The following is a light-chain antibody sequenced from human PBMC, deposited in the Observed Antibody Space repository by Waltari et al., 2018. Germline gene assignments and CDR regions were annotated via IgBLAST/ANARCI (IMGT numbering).Light chain of an antibody. Sequence: QSVLTQPPSVSAAPGQRVTIPFTGSSSNIGSGYVVHWYQQLPGTAPKLLIYGKNNRPSGVPDRFSGSKSGTSASLAITGLQAQDEADYDCQSYDSSLSGSVFGGGTKLTVL. CDR3: QSYDSSLSGSV. V-gene: IGLV1-40*01. J-gene: IGLJ2*01. CDR1: SSNIGSGYV. CDR2: GKN.